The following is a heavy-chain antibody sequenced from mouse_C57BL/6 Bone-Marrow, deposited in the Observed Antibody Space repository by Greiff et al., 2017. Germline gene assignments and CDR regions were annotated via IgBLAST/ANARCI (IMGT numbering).Heavy chain of an antibody. Sequence: VQLQQPGAELVKPGASVKLSCKASGYTFTSYWMHWVKQRPGRGLEWIGRIDPNRGGTKYNEKFKSKATLTVDKPSSTAYMQLSSLTSEDSAVYYCARQLRLRGAPSGFAYWGQGTLVTVSA. D-gene: IGHD3-2*02. V-gene: IGHV1-72*01. CDR1: GYTFTSYW. CDR3: ARQLRLRGAPSGFAY. CDR2: IDPNRGGT. J-gene: IGHJ3*01.